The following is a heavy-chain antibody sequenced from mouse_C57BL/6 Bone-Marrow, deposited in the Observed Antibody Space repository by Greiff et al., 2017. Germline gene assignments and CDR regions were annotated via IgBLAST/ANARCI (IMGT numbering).Heavy chain of an antibody. CDR1: GYIFTEYT. D-gene: IGHD2-4*01. J-gene: IGHJ2*01. Sequence: VQLQQSGAELVKPGASVKLSCKASGYIFTEYTIHWVKQRSGQGLEWIGWFYPGSGSIKYNERFKDKATLTADKSSNTVYMELSRLTSEDSAVYYCARHERYYEYKGYFDYWGQGTTLTVSS. CDR2: FYPGSGSI. CDR3: ARHERYYEYKGYFDY. V-gene: IGHV1-62-2*01.